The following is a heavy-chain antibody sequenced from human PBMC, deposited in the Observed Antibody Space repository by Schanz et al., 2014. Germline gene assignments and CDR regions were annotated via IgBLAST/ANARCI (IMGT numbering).Heavy chain of an antibody. CDR2: LSEGGGGT. CDR1: GFSFSDHA. Sequence: PGGSLRLSCAASGFSFSDHAMDWVRQAAGKGLEWVSALSEGGGGTHYADSVRGRFTISSDSSKNTLYLQMSSLRADDTAVYYCARNRGSGGQNWYFDLWGRGTLVTVSS. V-gene: IGHV3-23*01. CDR3: ARNRGSGGQNWYFDL. J-gene: IGHJ2*01. D-gene: IGHD1-26*01.